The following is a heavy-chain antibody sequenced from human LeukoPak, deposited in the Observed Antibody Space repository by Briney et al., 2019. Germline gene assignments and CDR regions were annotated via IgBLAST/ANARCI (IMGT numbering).Heavy chain of an antibody. CDR2: IYYSGST. CDR1: GGSISSYY. J-gene: IGHJ6*03. CDR3: ARGNSGDYYYYYMDV. Sequence: SETLSLTCTVSGGSISSYYWSWIRQPPGKGLEWIGYIYYSGSTNYNPSLKSRVTISVDTSKNQFSLKLSSVTAADTAVYYCARGNSGDYYYYYMDVWGKGTTVTVSS. V-gene: IGHV4-59*01. D-gene: IGHD6-19*01.